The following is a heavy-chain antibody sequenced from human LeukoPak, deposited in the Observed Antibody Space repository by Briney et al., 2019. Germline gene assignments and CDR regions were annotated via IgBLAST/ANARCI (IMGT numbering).Heavy chain of an antibody. CDR3: ARGRRGSSWLRLYYYYYMDV. D-gene: IGHD6-13*01. CDR2: IRYDGSNK. Sequence: PGGSLRLSCAASGFTFSSYGMHWVRQAPGKGLEWVAFIRYDGSNKYYADSVKGRFTISRDNSKNTLYLQMNSLRAEDTAVYYCARGRRGSSWLRLYYYYYMDVWGKGTTVTISS. V-gene: IGHV3-30*02. J-gene: IGHJ6*03. CDR1: GFTFSSYG.